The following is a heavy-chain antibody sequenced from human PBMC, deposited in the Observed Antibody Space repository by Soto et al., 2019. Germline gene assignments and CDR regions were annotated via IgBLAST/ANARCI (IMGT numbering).Heavy chain of an antibody. J-gene: IGHJ4*02. CDR2: ILNSGVT. D-gene: IGHD3-3*01. Sequence: QVQLQESGPGLVKPAETLSLTGTVSGDSITNYEWSWIRQSPDKGLEWIGYILNSGVTVYNPYLRGRVSISADSSRNQFSLKLTSVIVADTAIYYCVGDIWSGSYRFDYWGQGTLVTVSS. CDR3: VGDIWSGSYRFDY. V-gene: IGHV4-4*09. CDR1: GDSITNYE.